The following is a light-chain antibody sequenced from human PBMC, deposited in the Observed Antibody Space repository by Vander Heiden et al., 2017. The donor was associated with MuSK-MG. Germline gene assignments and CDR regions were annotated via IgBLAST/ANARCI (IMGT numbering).Light chain of an antibody. CDR3: CSYAGSSRV. CDR2: EVS. Sequence: QSALTQPPPVSGSPGQSITISCTGTSSDVGSYNLVSWYQQHPGKAPKLMIYEVSKRPSGVSNRFSGSKSGNTASLTISGLQAEDEADYYCCSYAGSSRVFGGGTKLTVL. CDR1: SSDVGSYNL. V-gene: IGLV2-23*02. J-gene: IGLJ2*01.